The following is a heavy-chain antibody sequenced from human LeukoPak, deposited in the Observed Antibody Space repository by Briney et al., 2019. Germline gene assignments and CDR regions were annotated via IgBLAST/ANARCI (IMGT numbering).Heavy chain of an antibody. D-gene: IGHD4-17*01. Sequence: PGGSLRLSCEASGFIFSSYGVNWVRQAPGKGLEWVSSISRNSSYIYYADSVKGRFTISRDNAKNSLYLQMNSLRAEDTAIYYCARVTVWGQGTLVTVSS. CDR2: ISRNSSYI. J-gene: IGHJ4*02. CDR3: ARVTV. V-gene: IGHV3-21*01. CDR1: GFIFSSYG.